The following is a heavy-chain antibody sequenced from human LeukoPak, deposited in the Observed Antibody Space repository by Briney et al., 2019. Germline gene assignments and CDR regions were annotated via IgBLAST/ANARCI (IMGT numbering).Heavy chain of an antibody. CDR3: ARARGGGLRFLRGAFDI. Sequence: PSETLSLTCAVYGGSFSGYYWSWIRQPPGKGLEWIGEINHSGSTYYNPSLKSRVTISVDTSKNQFSLKLSSVTAADTAVYYCARARGGGLRFLRGAFDIWGQGTMVTVSS. CDR1: GGSFSGYY. CDR2: INHSGST. V-gene: IGHV4-34*01. D-gene: IGHD3-3*01. J-gene: IGHJ3*02.